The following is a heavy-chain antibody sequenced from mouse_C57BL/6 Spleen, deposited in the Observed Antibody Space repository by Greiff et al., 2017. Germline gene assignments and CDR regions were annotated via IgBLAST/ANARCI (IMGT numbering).Heavy chain of an antibody. CDR1: GYTFTDYE. CDR3: THITTVVAYYFDY. J-gene: IGHJ2*01. Sequence: QVQLKQSGAELVRPGASVTLSCKASGYTFTDYEMHWVKQTPVHGLEWIGAIDPETGGTAYNQKFKGKAILTADKSSSIAYMELRSLTSEDSAVYYCTHITTVVAYYFDYWGQGTTLTVSS. V-gene: IGHV1-15*01. CDR2: IDPETGGT. D-gene: IGHD1-1*01.